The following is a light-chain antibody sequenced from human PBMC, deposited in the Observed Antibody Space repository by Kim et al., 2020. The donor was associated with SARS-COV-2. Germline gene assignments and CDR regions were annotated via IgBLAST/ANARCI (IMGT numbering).Light chain of an antibody. Sequence: SPGERATLSCRASQSVSSSYLAWYQQKPGQAPRLLIYGASSRATGIPDRFSGSGSGTDFTLTISRLEPEDFAVYYCQQYGSSPPLTFGGGPSWRS. V-gene: IGKV3-20*01. CDR1: QSVSSSY. J-gene: IGKJ4*01. CDR2: GAS. CDR3: QQYGSSPPLT.